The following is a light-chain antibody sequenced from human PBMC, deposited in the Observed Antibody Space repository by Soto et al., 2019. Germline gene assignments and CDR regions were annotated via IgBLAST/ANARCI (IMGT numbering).Light chain of an antibody. CDR2: QAS. CDR3: QQYEKWPPSIT. CDR1: HSISSW. V-gene: IGKV1-5*03. J-gene: IGKJ5*01. Sequence: DIQMTQSPSTLSASVGDRVTITCRASHSISSWLAWYQQKPGQAPKLLIYQASSLEGGVPSRFSGSGSGTEFTLTISSLQSEDFAVYYCQQYEKWPPSITFGQGTRLEIK.